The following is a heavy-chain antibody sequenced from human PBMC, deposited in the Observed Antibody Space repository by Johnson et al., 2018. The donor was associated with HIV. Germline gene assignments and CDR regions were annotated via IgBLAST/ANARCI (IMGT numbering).Heavy chain of an antibody. CDR3: GFDI. V-gene: IGHV3-7*05. CDR1: GFTFSDYW. Sequence: VQLVESGGGLVQPGGSLRLSCAGSGFTFSDYWMKWVRQAPGKGLEWVAKIKQDGSETYYVESVKGRFTISRDNAKNLLFLQMNSLRAEDTAVYYCGFDIWGQATMVTVSS. J-gene: IGHJ3*02. CDR2: IKQDGSET.